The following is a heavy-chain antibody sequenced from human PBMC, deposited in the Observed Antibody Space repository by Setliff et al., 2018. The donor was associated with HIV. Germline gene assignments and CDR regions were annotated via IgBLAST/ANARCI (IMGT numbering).Heavy chain of an antibody. CDR3: SRGPTIRGSFTGVVYTAPLPSFDT. Sequence: SETLSLTCSVSGGSMSSYYWSWIRQTASKGLEWIGRIYTSGSIIYNPSLRSRVTMSVDTSKNQFSLTLKSLTVADTALYFCSRGPTIRGSFTGVVYTAPLPSFDTWSQGSLVTVSS. V-gene: IGHV4-4*07. CDR2: IYTSGSI. J-gene: IGHJ4*02. CDR1: GGSMSSYY. D-gene: IGHD3-3*01.